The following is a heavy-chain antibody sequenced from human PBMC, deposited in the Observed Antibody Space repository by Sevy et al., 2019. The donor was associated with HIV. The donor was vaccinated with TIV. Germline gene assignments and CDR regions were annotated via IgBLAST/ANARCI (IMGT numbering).Heavy chain of an antibody. CDR3: ARDSEDCSGGSCYSNKYYYYYGMDV. Sequence: GGSLRLSCAASGFTFSSYAMHWVRQAPGKGLEWVAVISYDGSNKYYADSVKGRFTISRDNSKNTLYLQMNSLRAEDTAVYYCARDSEDCSGGSCYSNKYYYYYGMDVWGQGTTVTDS. J-gene: IGHJ6*02. D-gene: IGHD2-15*01. CDR1: GFTFSSYA. CDR2: ISYDGSNK. V-gene: IGHV3-30-3*01.